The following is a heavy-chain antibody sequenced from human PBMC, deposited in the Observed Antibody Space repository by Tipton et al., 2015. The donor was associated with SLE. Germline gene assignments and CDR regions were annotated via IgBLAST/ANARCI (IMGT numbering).Heavy chain of an antibody. V-gene: IGHV3-30-3*01. CDR2: ISYDGSNK. J-gene: IGHJ6*02. CDR1: GFTFSSYA. Sequence: SLRLSCAASGFTFSSYAMHWVRQAPGKGLEWVAVISYDGSNKYYADSVKGRFTISRDNSKNTLYLQMNSLRAEDTAVYYCARAPWTDGMDVWGQGTTVTVSS. CDR3: ARAPWTDGMDV. D-gene: IGHD3/OR15-3a*01.